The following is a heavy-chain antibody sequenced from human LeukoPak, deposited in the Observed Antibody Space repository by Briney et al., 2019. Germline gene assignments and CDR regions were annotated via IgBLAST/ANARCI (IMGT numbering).Heavy chain of an antibody. CDR2: IKNKADNYAT. D-gene: IGHD6-13*01. J-gene: IGHJ2*01. CDR3: TRLSTTAAAFYWHFDL. CDR1: GFTFSGSA. Sequence: GGSLRLSCAASGFTFSGSAVHWVRQASGKGLEWVGRIKNKADNYATAYAASVKGRFTISRDDSENTAYLQMNSLKTEDTAVYYCTRLSTTAAAFYWHFDLWGRGTLVTVSS. V-gene: IGHV3-73*01.